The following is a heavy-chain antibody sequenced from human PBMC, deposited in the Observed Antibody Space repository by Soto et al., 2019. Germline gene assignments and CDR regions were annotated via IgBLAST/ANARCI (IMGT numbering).Heavy chain of an antibody. CDR3: TTDSYSTIIIVRFDY. J-gene: IGHJ4*01. Sequence: EVQLVESGGGLVKPGGSLRLSCAASGFTFTNAWINWVRQAPGKGLEWVGRIKSKTDGGTTDYAEPVKGRFDISRDDSNNMVYLQMNSQKIEDTAIYYCTTDSYSTIIIVRFDYWGHGTLVTVSP. V-gene: IGHV3-15*07. CDR1: GFTFTNAW. D-gene: IGHD2-8*01. CDR2: IKSKTDGGTT.